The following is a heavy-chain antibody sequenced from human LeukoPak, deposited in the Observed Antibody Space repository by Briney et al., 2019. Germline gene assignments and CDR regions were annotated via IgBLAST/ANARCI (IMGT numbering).Heavy chain of an antibody. Sequence: PGGSLRLSCAASGFTFSDHYMDWVRQAPGKGLEWVAVIWYDGSNKYYADSVKGRFTISRDNSKNTLYLQMNSLRAEDTAVYYCARDPSYSSSWSEYFQHWGQGTLVTVSS. CDR3: ARDPSYSSSWSEYFQH. V-gene: IGHV3-33*08. D-gene: IGHD6-13*01. CDR1: GFTFSDHY. CDR2: IWYDGSNK. J-gene: IGHJ1*01.